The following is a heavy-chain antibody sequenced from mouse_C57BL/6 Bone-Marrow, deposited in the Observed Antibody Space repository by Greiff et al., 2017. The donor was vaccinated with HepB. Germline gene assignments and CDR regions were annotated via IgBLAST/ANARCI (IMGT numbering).Heavy chain of an antibody. CDR2: INPNYGTT. CDR3: ARGYYYGSSYGGFAY. D-gene: IGHD1-1*01. CDR1: GYSFTDYN. J-gene: IGHJ3*01. V-gene: IGHV1-39*01. Sequence: VQLQQSGPELVKPGASVKISCKASGYSFTDYNMNWVKQSNGKSLEWIGVINPNYGTTSYNQKFKGKATLTVDQSSSTAYMQLNSLTSEDSAVYYCARGYYYGSSYGGFAYWGQGTLVTVSA.